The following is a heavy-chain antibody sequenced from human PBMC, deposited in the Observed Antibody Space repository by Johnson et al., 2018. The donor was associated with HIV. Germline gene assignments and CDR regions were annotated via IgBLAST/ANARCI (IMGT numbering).Heavy chain of an antibody. CDR2: ISRSGSTI. CDR1: GFTFSSYA. J-gene: IGHJ3*02. Sequence: VQLVESGGGVVQPGRSLRLSCAASGFTFSSYAMHWVRQAPGKGLEWVSYISRSGSTIYYADSVKGRFTISRDNAKNSLYLQMNSLRAEDTAVYYCARTPSLPGAFDIWGQGTMVTVSS. CDR3: ARTPSLPGAFDI. V-gene: IGHV3-48*04.